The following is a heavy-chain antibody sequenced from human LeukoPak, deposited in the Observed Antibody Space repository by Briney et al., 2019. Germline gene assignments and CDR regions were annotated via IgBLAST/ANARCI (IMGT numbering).Heavy chain of an antibody. J-gene: IGHJ5*02. CDR2: IYPGDSDT. CDR3: ARQGDYDSSGYYPNWFDP. D-gene: IGHD3-22*01. CDR1: GYSFTSYW. Sequence: GESLKISCKGSGYSFTSYWIGWVRQMPGKGLEWMWIIYPGDSDTRYSPSFQGQVTISADKSISTAYPQWSSLKASDTAMYYCARQGDYDSSGYYPNWFDPWGQGTLVTVSS. V-gene: IGHV5-51*01.